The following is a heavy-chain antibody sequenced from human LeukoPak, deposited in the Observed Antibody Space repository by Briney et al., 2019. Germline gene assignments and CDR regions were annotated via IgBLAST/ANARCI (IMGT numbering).Heavy chain of an antibody. D-gene: IGHD6-13*01. J-gene: IGHJ6*03. V-gene: IGHV3-21*01. Sequence: GGSLRLSCAASGFTFSSYSMNWVRQAPGKGLEWVSSISSSSSYIYYADSVKGRFTISRDNAKNSLYLQMNSLRAEDTAVYYCARDKGPYSSSWYYYYYYYMDVWGKGTTVTVSS. CDR1: GFTFSSYS. CDR3: ARDKGPYSSSWYYYYYYYMDV. CDR2: ISSSSSYI.